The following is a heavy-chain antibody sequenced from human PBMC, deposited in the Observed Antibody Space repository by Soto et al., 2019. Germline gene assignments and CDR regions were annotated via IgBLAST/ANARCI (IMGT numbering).Heavy chain of an antibody. V-gene: IGHV4-31*03. CDR2: IYYSGST. CDR1: GGSISSGGYY. Sequence: SETLSLTCTVSGGSISSGGYYWSWIRHHPGKGLEWIGYIYYSGSTYYNPSLKSRVTVSVDTSKNQFSLELSSVTAADTAVYYCARVPHILFMGGFDYWGQGTLVTVSS. J-gene: IGHJ4*02. D-gene: IGHD3-16*01. CDR3: ARVPHILFMGGFDY.